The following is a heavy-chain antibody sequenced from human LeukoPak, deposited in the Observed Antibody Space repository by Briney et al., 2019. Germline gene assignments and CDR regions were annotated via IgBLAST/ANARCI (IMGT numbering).Heavy chain of an antibody. J-gene: IGHJ4*02. V-gene: IGHV3-23*01. D-gene: IGHD6-19*01. Sequence: GGSLRLSCAASGFTFSSYALSWVRQAPGKGLEWVSAISGSSDNTYYADSVKGRFTISRDNSKNTLYLQINSLRAEDTAVYYCAKGSSGWPYYFDYWGQGTLVTVSS. CDR3: AKGSSGWPYYFDY. CDR1: GFTFSSYA. CDR2: ISGSSDNT.